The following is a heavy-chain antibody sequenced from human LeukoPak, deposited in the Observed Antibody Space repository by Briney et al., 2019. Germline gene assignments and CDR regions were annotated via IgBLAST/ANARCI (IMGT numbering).Heavy chain of an antibody. CDR1: GGSISIGSYY. J-gene: IGHJ5*01. D-gene: IGHD5-12*01. Sequence: SETLSLTCTVSGGSISIGSYYWSWLRQPAGKGLEWIGRIYTSGSTNYNSSLKSRLTMSVDTSKNQFSLKLSSVTAADTAIYFCARGMAAAYDYNWFDSWGQGTLVTVSS. V-gene: IGHV4-61*02. CDR3: ARGMAAAYDYNWFDS. CDR2: IYTSGST.